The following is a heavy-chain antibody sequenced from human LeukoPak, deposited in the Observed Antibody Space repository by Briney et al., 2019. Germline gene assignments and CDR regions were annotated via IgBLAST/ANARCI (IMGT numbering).Heavy chain of an antibody. J-gene: IGHJ4*02. V-gene: IGHV7-4-1*02. CDR2: INTNTGTP. D-gene: IGHD2-21*02. CDR3: ARDRGLATYCGGDCFEAEY. Sequence: ASVKVSCKASGYTFTSYAINWVRQAPGQGLEWMGWINTNTGTPTYAQGFIGRFVFSLDTSVSTAYLQISGLRDEDSAIYYCARDRGLATYCGGDCFEAEYWGQGSLVTVSS. CDR1: GYTFTSYA.